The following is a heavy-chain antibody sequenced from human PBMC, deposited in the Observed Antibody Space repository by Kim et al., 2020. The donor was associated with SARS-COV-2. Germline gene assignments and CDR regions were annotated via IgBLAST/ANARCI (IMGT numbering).Heavy chain of an antibody. D-gene: IGHD6-13*01. CDR3: ASTIAAAGNYYFDY. Sequence: ADSVKARFTISRDNAKNSRYLQMNSLRAEDTAVYYCASTIAAAGNYYFDYWGQGTLVTVSS. V-gene: IGHV3-11*06. J-gene: IGHJ4*02.